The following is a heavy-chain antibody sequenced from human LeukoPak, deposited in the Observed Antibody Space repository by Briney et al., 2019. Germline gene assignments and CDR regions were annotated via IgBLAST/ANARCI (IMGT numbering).Heavy chain of an antibody. D-gene: IGHD6-13*01. CDR3: ASRYSSSWYYFDY. CDR1: GFSFSSYS. CDR2: ISSSSSYI. J-gene: IGHJ4*02. Sequence: GGSLRLSCAASGFSFSSYSMNWVRQAPGKGLEWVSSISSSSSYIYYADSVKGRFTISRDNANNSLYLQMNSLRAEDTAVYYCASRYSSSWYYFDYWGQGTLVTVSS. V-gene: IGHV3-21*01.